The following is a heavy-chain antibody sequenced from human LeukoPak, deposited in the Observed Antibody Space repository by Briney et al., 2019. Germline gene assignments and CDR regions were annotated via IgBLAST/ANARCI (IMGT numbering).Heavy chain of an antibody. Sequence: PGGSLRLSCAASGFTFSSYAMSCVRQAPGKGLEWVSSISGSGGSTYYADSVKGRFTLSRDNSKNTLYLQMNSLRAEDTAVYYCAKVLHQHWLVSGDFDYWGQGTLVTVSS. CDR3: AKVLHQHWLVSGDFDY. CDR2: ISGSGGST. D-gene: IGHD6-19*01. CDR1: GFTFSSYA. J-gene: IGHJ4*02. V-gene: IGHV3-23*01.